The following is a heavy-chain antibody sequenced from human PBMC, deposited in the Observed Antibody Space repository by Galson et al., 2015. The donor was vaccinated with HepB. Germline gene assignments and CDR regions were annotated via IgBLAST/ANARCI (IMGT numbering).Heavy chain of an antibody. CDR2: INSDGSST. V-gene: IGHV3-74*01. CDR3: AREAYGSGSYYNWYYFDY. Sequence: LRLSCAASGFTFSSYWMHWVRQAPGKGLVWVSRINSDGSSTSYADSVKGRFTISRDNAKNTLYLQMNSLRAEDTAVYYCAREAYGSGSYYNWYYFDYWGQGTLVTVSS. CDR1: GFTFSSYW. J-gene: IGHJ4*02. D-gene: IGHD3-10*01.